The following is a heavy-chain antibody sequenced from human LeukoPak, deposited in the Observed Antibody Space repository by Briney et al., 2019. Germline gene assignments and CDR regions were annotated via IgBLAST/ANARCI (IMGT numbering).Heavy chain of an antibody. CDR3: ARLAVSGHEYFQH. V-gene: IGHV4-59*08. Sequence: SETLSLTCTVSGGSISSYYWSWIRQPPGKGLEWIGYIYYTGGTTYNPSLKSRVTKSVDTSRTQFSLKLSSVTAADTAVYYCARLAVSGHEYFQHWGQGTLVTVSS. CDR2: IYYTGGT. D-gene: IGHD7-27*01. CDR1: GGSISSYY. J-gene: IGHJ1*01.